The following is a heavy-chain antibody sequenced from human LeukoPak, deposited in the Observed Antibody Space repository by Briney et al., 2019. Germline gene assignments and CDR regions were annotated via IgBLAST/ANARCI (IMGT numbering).Heavy chain of an antibody. V-gene: IGHV3-21*01. Sequence: PGGSLRLSCAASGFTFSSYSMNWVRQAPGKGLEWVSSISSSSSYIYYADSVKGRFTISRDNAKNSLYLQMNSLRAEDTAVYYCARMSVEMATRNADWGQGTLVTVSS. J-gene: IGHJ4*02. CDR3: ARMSVEMATRNAD. D-gene: IGHD5-24*01. CDR2: ISSSSSYI. CDR1: GFTFSSYS.